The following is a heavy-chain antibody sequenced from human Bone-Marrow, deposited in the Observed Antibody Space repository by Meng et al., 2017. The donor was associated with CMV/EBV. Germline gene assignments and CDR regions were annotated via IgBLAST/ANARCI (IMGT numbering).Heavy chain of an antibody. V-gene: IGHV3-48*03. CDR3: VNCGPYGGYVHY. CDR1: GFTFSNYE. CDR2: ITSSGDII. D-gene: IGHD5-12*01. J-gene: IGHJ4*02. Sequence: GGSLRLSCAASGFTFSNYEMNWVRQAPGKGLEWISYITSSGDIIYYADSVKGRFTISRDNSKNTLYLQMNSLRAEDTAVYYCVNCGPYGGYVHYWGQGTLVTVSS.